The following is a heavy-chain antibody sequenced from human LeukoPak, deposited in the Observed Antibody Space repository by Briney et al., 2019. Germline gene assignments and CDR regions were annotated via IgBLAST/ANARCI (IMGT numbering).Heavy chain of an antibody. V-gene: IGHV3-33*01. CDR3: AGGRLVATSKAVAIDY. Sequence: GRSLRLSCAASGFSFKDYGMHWVRQAPGKGLEWVAIIWYDGSTKYYAESVKGRFTISRDNSKNTLYLQMNNLRADDTAVYYCAGGRLVATSKAVAIDYWGQGTLVTVSS. D-gene: IGHD5-12*01. CDR1: GFSFKDYG. CDR2: IWYDGSTK. J-gene: IGHJ4*02.